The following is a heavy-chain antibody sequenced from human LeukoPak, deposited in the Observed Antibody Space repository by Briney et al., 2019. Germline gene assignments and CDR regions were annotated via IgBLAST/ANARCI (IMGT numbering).Heavy chain of an antibody. CDR1: GFAFSSYA. D-gene: IGHD3-10*01. CDR2: LHFSGNTA. V-gene: IGHV3-23*03. Sequence: LGGSVRLSCAASGFAFSSYAMSWVRQAPGKGLEWVSLLHFSGNTAYYADSVKGRFTISRDNSKNTLFLQMNSLRAEDTAVYYCARDYYGSGSYRRNWYFDLWGRGTLVTVCS. J-gene: IGHJ2*01. CDR3: ARDYYGSGSYRRNWYFDL.